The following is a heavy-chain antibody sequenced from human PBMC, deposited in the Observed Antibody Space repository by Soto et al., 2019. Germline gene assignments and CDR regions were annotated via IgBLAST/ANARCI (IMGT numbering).Heavy chain of an antibody. V-gene: IGHV3-7*03. CDR1: GFTFSRYW. CDR3: AKGGHIDY. J-gene: IGHJ4*02. D-gene: IGHD3-16*01. Sequence: GGSLRLSCAASGFTFSRYWMSWVRQAPGKGLEWVANIKEDGSEKNDVDSVKGRFTISRDNAKNSLYLQMNSLRVEDTAVYYCAKGGHIDYCGQGTLVTVSS. CDR2: IKEDGSEK.